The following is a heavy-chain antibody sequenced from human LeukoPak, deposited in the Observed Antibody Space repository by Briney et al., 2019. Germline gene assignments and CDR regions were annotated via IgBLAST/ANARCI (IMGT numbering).Heavy chain of an antibody. D-gene: IGHD2-15*01. Sequence: PSETLSPTCTVSGGSISSYYWSWIRQPPGKGLEWIGYIYYSGSTNYNPSLKSRVTISVDTSKNQFSLKLSSVTAADTAVYYCARGIGFDYWGQGTLATVSS. CDR1: GGSISSYY. V-gene: IGHV4-59*01. CDR2: IYYSGST. J-gene: IGHJ4*02. CDR3: ARGIGFDY.